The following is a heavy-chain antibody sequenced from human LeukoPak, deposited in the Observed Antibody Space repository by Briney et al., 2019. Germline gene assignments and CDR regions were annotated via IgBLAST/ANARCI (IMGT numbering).Heavy chain of an antibody. Sequence: PSETLSLTSAVSAGSITGHYWNWIRQTPGMRLEWIGYTSYSRTTIYNSYFKGRATMSIDTSKNQLYLNLTSVTATDTAVYYCAKLGHSDGWYLGTFDIWGQGTTVIVSS. CDR1: AGSITGHY. V-gene: IGHV4-59*08. D-gene: IGHD6-19*01. CDR2: TSYSRTT. J-gene: IGHJ3*02. CDR3: AKLGHSDGWYLGTFDI.